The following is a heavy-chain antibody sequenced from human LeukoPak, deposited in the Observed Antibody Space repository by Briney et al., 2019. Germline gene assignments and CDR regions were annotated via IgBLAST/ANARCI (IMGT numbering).Heavy chain of an antibody. J-gene: IGHJ5*02. CDR1: GGTFSSYA. D-gene: IGHD2-2*01. CDR3: ARNAGYCSSTSCRWFDP. Sequence: SVKVSCKASGGTFSSYAISWVRQAPGQGLEWMGGIIPTFGTANYAQKFQGRVTITADESTSTAYMELSSLRSEDTAVYYCARNAGYCSSTSCRWFDPWGQGTLVTVSS. V-gene: IGHV1-69*13. CDR2: IIPTFGTA.